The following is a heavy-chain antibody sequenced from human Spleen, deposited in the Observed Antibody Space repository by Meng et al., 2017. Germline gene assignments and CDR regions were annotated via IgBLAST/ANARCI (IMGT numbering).Heavy chain of an antibody. Sequence: GGSLRLSCAASGFTFSSYAMHWVRQAPGKGLEWVAVISYDGGNKYYADSVKGRFTISRDNSKNTLYLQMNSLRAEDTAVYYCARDDPATVVTPVFVGPPTNYYGMDVWGQGTTVTVSS. CDR3: ARDDPATVVTPVFVGPPTNYYGMDV. V-gene: IGHV3-30*04. CDR1: GFTFSSYA. CDR2: ISYDGGNK. J-gene: IGHJ6*02. D-gene: IGHD4-23*01.